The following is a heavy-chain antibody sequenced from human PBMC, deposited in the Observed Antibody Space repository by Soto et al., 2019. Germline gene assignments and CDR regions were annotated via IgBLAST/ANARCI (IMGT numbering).Heavy chain of an antibody. CDR3: AKNMAYYYYVMSV. Sequence: PGESLKISCNDSGYSFNSFWYGWVRQRPGKGLEWMGIIFPGDSDTRYSPSFQDQVTISADKSTKTVYLQWSGLKTSDTAVYYCAKNMAYYYYVMSVWGLGTTVTVYS. J-gene: IGHJ6*02. V-gene: IGHV5-51*01. CDR1: GYSFNSFW. CDR2: IFPGDSDT. D-gene: IGHD3-10*01.